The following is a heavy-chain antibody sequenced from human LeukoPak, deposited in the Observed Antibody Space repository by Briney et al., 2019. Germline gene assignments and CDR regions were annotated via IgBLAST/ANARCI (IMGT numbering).Heavy chain of an antibody. CDR2: ISSSGSTI. CDR3: ARDSYGSGSFDI. Sequence: GGSPPLSCAVCGFTFSSYEMKCVRQAPGNGLRWVSYISSSGSTIYYADSVKGRFTISRDNAKNSLYLQMNSLRAGDTAVYYCARDSYGSGSFDIWGQGTMVTV. D-gene: IGHD3-10*01. CDR1: GFTFSSYE. J-gene: IGHJ3*02. V-gene: IGHV3-48*03.